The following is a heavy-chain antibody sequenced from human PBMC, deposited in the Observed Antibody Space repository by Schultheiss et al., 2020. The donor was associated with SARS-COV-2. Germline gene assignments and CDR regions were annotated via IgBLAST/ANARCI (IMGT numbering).Heavy chain of an antibody. CDR2: INNDGSST. J-gene: IGHJ6*02. V-gene: IGHV3-74*01. D-gene: IGHD1-26*01. CDR1: GFTFSTYW. Sequence: GGSLRLSCAASGFTFSTYWMSWVRQAPGRGLQWVSRINNDGSSTTYADSVKGRFTISRDNSKNTLYLQMNSLRAEDTAVYYCAKEKWELRDYYYYGMDVWGQGTTVTVSS. CDR3: AKEKWELRDYYYYGMDV.